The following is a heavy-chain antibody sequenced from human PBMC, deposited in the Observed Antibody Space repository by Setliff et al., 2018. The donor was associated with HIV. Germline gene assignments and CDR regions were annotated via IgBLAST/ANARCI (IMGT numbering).Heavy chain of an antibody. CDR1: GYMFSGFH. V-gene: IGHV1-2*06. CDR3: ARDQLGIAAAGL. D-gene: IGHD6-13*01. CDR2: INPNSGGT. J-gene: IGHJ4*02. Sequence: ASVKVSCKASGYMFSGFHMHWVRQAAGQGLEWMGRINPNSGGTNYAQKFQGRVTMTRDTSISTAYMELSRLRSDDTAVYYCARDQLGIAAAGLWGQGTLVTVSS.